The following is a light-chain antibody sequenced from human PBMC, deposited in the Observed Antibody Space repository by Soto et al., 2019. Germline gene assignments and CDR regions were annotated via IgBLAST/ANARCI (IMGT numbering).Light chain of an antibody. CDR1: QSVARNY. J-gene: IGKJ2*01. CDR3: QQYDSLYT. Sequence: EIVLTQSPGTLSLSPGESATLSCRASQSVARNYLAWYQQKPGQAPRLLIYGASIRATGTPDRFSGGGSATDFTLTISRLEPEDFAVYYCQQYDSLYTFGQGTKLEIK. CDR2: GAS. V-gene: IGKV3-20*01.